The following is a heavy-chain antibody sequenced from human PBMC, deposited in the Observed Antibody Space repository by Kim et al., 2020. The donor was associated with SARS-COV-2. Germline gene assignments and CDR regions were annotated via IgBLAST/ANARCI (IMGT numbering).Heavy chain of an antibody. D-gene: IGHD1-20*01. CDR2: SYYSGST. Sequence: SEILSLTCTVSGGSISSGGYYWSWIRQHPGKGLEWIGYSYYSGSTYYNPSLKSRVTISVDTSKNQFSLKLSSVTAADTAVYYCARVGGMEGYGMDVWGQGTPVTVSS. CDR3: ARVGGMEGYGMDV. J-gene: IGHJ6*02. CDR1: GGSISSGGYY. V-gene: IGHV4-31*03.